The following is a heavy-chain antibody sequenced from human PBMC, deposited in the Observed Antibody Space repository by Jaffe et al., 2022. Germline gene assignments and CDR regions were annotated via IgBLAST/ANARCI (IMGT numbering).Heavy chain of an antibody. CDR3: ARDNYSSGWYQDF. Sequence: QVQLQESGPGLVKPSQTLSLTCTVSGGSISSGYYYWSWIRQPAGKGLEWIGRIYTSGSTNYNPSLKSRVTISEDTSKNQFSLKLSSVTAADTAVYYCARDNYSSGWYQDFWGQGTLVTVSS. D-gene: IGHD6-19*01. CDR1: GGSISSGYYY. V-gene: IGHV4-61*02. CDR2: IYTSGST. J-gene: IGHJ4*02.